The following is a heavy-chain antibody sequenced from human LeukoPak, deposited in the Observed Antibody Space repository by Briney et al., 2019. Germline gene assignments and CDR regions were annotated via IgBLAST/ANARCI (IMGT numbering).Heavy chain of an antibody. CDR1: GYTFTAYY. D-gene: IGHD5-12*01. J-gene: IGHJ4*02. Sequence: GASMKASCKPSGYTFTAYYMHWVRQAPGQRLRWLGWINPNSGGTNYAQKFQGRVTMTRDTSISTAYMDLRRLRSDDTGVYYCARDAGGQWMIDYWGQGTLVTVSS. CDR3: ARDAGGQWMIDY. CDR2: INPNSGGT. V-gene: IGHV1-2*02.